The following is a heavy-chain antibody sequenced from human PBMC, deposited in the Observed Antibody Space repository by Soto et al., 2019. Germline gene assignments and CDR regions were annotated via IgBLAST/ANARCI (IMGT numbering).Heavy chain of an antibody. CDR1: GFTLSADS. V-gene: IGHV3-23*01. Sequence: GSSLIVPCAASGFTLSADSMRWVRKVPGKGLEWVSVISRSGGSTYYADSVKGRITISRDSSKNTVYLQMNSLRAEDTVVYYCANDSGYRDRIFWYFDLWGRGTLVTVSS. CDR3: ANDSGYRDRIFWYFDL. J-gene: IGHJ2*01. D-gene: IGHD2-15*01. CDR2: ISRSGGST.